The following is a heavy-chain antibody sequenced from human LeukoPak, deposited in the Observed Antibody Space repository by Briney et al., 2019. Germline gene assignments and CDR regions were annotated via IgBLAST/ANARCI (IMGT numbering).Heavy chain of an antibody. D-gene: IGHD2-2*01. Sequence: PSETLSLTCTVSGGSISSYYWSWIRQPPGKGLEWIGYIYYSGSTYYNPSLKSRVTISVDTSKNQFSLKLSSVTAADTAVYYCARVIRYCSSTSCPSDYYYYYMDVWGKGTTVTVSS. CDR1: GGSISSYY. CDR2: IYYSGST. V-gene: IGHV4-59*08. CDR3: ARVIRYCSSTSCPSDYYYYYMDV. J-gene: IGHJ6*03.